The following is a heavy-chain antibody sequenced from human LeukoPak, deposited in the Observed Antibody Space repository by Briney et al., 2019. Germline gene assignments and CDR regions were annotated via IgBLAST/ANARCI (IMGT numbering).Heavy chain of an antibody. CDR1: GFDFSQHW. J-gene: IGHJ4*02. Sequence: GGSLRLSCAVSGFDFSQHWMTWVRQAPGKGLEWVADIKRGGSEKNYVDSVKGRFTISRDDTKNSLYLQMTSLRAEDTAIYCARGTSHGSRCDFLDSWGPGNLVSVSS. D-gene: IGHD3-10*01. CDR2: IKRGGSEK. V-gene: IGHV3-7*01. CDR3: ARGTSHGSRCDFLDS.